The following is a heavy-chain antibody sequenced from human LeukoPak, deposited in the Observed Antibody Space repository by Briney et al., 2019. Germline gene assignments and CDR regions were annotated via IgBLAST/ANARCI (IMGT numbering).Heavy chain of an antibody. D-gene: IGHD5-24*01. CDR1: GGTFSSYA. CDR2: IIPIFGTA. J-gene: IGHJ3*02. CDR3: AIFSVEMATIDAFDI. V-gene: IGHV1-69*05. Sequence: SVKVSCKASGGTFSSYAISGVRQAPGQGLEWMGRIIPIFGTANYAQKFQGRVTITTDESTSTAYMELSSLRSEDTAVYYCAIFSVEMATIDAFDIWGQGTMVTVSS.